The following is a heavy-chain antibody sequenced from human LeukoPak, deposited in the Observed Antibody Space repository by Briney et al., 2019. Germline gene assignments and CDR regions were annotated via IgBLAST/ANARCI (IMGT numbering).Heavy chain of an antibody. J-gene: IGHJ3*02. D-gene: IGHD5-24*01. CDR1: GGTFSSYA. CDR2: IIPIFGTA. V-gene: IGHV1-69*13. Sequence: SVKVSCKASGGTFSSYAISWVRQAPGQGLEWMGGIIPIFGTANYAQKFQGRVTITADESTSTAYMELSSLRSEDTAVYYCARDDDYNDAFDIWGQGTMVTVSS. CDR3: ARDDDYNDAFDI.